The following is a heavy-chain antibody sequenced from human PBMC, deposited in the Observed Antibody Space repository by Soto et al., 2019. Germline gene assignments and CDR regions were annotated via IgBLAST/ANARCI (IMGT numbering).Heavy chain of an antibody. CDR2: ISWNSGSI. J-gene: IGHJ3*02. Sequence: GGSLRLSCAASGFTFDDYAMHWVRQAPGKGLEWVSGISWNSGSIGYADSVKGRFTISRDNAKNSLYLQMNSLRAEDTALYYCAKSNLYDYGDYAQGGGAFDIWGQGTMVTVSS. V-gene: IGHV3-9*01. CDR1: GFTFDDYA. D-gene: IGHD4-17*01. CDR3: AKSNLYDYGDYAQGGGAFDI.